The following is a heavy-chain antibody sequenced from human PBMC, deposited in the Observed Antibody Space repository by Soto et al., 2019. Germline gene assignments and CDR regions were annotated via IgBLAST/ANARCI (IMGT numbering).Heavy chain of an antibody. CDR3: AKASFGGVIAEFDY. J-gene: IGHJ4*02. Sequence: QVQLVESGGGVVQPGRSLRLSCAVSGFVFSNYGMHWVRQAPGKGLEWVAVVSYDGSNKYYADSVQGRFTISRDNSKNTLYLQMNSLRAEDTAVYYCAKASFGGVIAEFDYWGQGTLVTVSS. CDR1: GFVFSNYG. D-gene: IGHD3-16*02. CDR2: VSYDGSNK. V-gene: IGHV3-30*18.